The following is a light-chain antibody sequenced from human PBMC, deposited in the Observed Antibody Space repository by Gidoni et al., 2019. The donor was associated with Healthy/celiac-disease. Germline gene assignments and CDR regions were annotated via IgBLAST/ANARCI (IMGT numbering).Light chain of an antibody. V-gene: IGKV1-5*03. Sequence: DIQMTQSPSTLSASVGDRVTITCRASQSISSWLAWYQQKPGKATKLLVYKAASLESGVPSRFSGSGSGTEFTLTLSSLQPDDLATYYCQQYNSYPYTFGQGTRLKIK. CDR1: QSISSW. CDR2: KAA. J-gene: IGKJ2*01. CDR3: QQYNSYPYT.